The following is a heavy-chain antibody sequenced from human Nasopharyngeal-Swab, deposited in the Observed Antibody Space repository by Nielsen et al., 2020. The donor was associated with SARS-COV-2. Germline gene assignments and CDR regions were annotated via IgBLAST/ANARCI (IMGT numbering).Heavy chain of an antibody. V-gene: IGHV1-8*01. CDR3: ATFERYCSSTSCYD. D-gene: IGHD2-2*01. CDR2: MNPNSGNT. CDR1: GYTFTSYD. J-gene: IGHJ4*02. Sequence: ASVKVSCKASGYTFTSYDINWVRQATAQGLEWMGWMNPNSGNTGYAQKFQGRVTMTRNTSISTAYMELSSLRSEDTAVYYCATFERYCSSTSCYDWGQGTLVTVSS.